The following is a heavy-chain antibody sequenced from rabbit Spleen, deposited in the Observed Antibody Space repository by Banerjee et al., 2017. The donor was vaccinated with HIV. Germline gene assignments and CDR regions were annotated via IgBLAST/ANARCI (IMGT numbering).Heavy chain of an antibody. CDR1: GFSFSSSYW. D-gene: IGHD8-1*01. J-gene: IGHJ6*01. V-gene: IGHV1S40*01. CDR2: IDTNDGDT. Sequence: QSLEESGGGLFQPGGSLTLTCAASGFSFSSSYWICWVRQAPGKGLEWIACIDTNDGDTDYANWPKGRFTISKTSSTTVTLQMTSLTAADTATYFCARDSGSSFSSYGMDLWGPGTLVTVS. CDR3: ARDSGSSFSSYGMDL.